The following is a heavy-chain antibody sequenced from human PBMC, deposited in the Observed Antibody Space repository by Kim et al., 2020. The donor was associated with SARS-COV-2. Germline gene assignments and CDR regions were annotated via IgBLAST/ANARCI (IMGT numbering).Heavy chain of an antibody. V-gene: IGHV3-21*01. J-gene: IGHJ4*02. Sequence: YADSVQGRFTIARDNAKNSLYLQMNSLRAEDTAVYYCARIVATPEVDFDYWGQGTLVTVSS. CDR3: ARIVATPEVDFDY. D-gene: IGHD5-12*01.